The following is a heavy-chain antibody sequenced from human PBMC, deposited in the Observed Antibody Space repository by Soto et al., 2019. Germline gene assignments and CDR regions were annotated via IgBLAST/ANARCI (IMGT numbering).Heavy chain of an antibody. CDR1: GGSISTLIYY. CDR3: ATFDWYTSGQNAPFDI. J-gene: IGHJ3*02. D-gene: IGHD6-19*01. Sequence: SETLSLTCTVSGGSISTLIYYWGWIRQPPGKGLEWIGSIHYTGNTYYSPSLKRRVTISMDTSKNHFSVSLSSVTAADTAVYYCATFDWYTSGQNAPFDIWGQGTVVTVSS. CDR2: IHYTGNT. V-gene: IGHV4-39*02.